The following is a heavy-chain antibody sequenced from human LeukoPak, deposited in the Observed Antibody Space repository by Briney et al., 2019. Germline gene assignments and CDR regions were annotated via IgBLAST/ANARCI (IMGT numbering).Heavy chain of an antibody. J-gene: IGHJ5*02. Sequence: ASVKVSCKASGYTFTGYYMHWVRQAPGQGLEWMGWINPNSGGTNYAQKFQGRVTMTRDTSISTAYMELSRLRSDDTAVYYCARVKGAAAGAWFEPWGQGTLVTVSS. CDR3: ARVKGAAAGAWFEP. CDR2: INPNSGGT. V-gene: IGHV1-2*02. CDR1: GYTFTGYY. D-gene: IGHD6-13*01.